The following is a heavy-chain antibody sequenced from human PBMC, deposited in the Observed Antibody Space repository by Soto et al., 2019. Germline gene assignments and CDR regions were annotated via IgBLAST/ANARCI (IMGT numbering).Heavy chain of an antibody. CDR1: GFTFSSYE. CDR2: ISHTDRLT. J-gene: IGHJ5*02. CDR3: ARDTGRASADL. D-gene: IGHD6-13*01. V-gene: IGHV3-48*03. Sequence: EVQLAESGGDLVQPGGSLRLSCVGSGFTFSSYEMNWVRQAPGKGLERVAFISHTDRLTHYPDSVKGRFTISRDNAQNSLYLEMTSLRVEDTGVYYCARDTGRASADLWGQGTLVTVSS.